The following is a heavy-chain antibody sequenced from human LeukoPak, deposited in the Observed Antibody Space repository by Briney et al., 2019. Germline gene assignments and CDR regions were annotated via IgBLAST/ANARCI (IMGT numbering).Heavy chain of an antibody. Sequence: ASVKVSCKASGYTFTSYDINWERQATGQGLEWMGWMNPNSGNTGYAQKFQGRVTMTRNISISTAYMELSGLRSEDTAVYYCARGKQNIVLRFYYMDVWGKGTTVTVSS. CDR3: ARGKQNIVLRFYYMDV. D-gene: IGHD2-8*01. CDR1: GYTFTSYD. V-gene: IGHV1-8*01. CDR2: MNPNSGNT. J-gene: IGHJ6*03.